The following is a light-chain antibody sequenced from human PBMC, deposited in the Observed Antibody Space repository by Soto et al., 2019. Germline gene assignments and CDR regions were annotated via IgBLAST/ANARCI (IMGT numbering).Light chain of an antibody. J-gene: IGKJ1*01. V-gene: IGKV1-6*01. CDR2: AAS. CDR3: LQDHGDSWT. CDR1: RDVGSD. Sequence: IQMTQSPSSLSASVGDKIIITCRASRDVGSDVSWYQQKPGQAPKLLIYAASNLYTGVPSRFSGSRSGTEFTLTISSLQPEDFASYYCLQDHGDSWTFGQGTKVDIK.